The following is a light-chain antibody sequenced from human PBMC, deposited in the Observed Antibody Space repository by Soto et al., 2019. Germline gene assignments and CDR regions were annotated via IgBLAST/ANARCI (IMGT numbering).Light chain of an antibody. V-gene: IGKV3-15*01. Sequence: EIVMTHSPATLSVPLVERATRSFRASQSVSSTLAWYQQKPGQAPRLLIYGASTRATGIPARFSGSGSGTEFTLTISSLQSEDFAVYYCQQYNDWPRTFGQGTKVDIK. CDR1: QSVSST. CDR2: GAS. CDR3: QQYNDWPRT. J-gene: IGKJ1*01.